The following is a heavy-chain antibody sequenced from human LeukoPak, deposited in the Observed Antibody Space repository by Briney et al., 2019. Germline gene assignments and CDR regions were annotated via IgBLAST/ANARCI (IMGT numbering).Heavy chain of an antibody. Sequence: GESLRLSCAASGFTFSTYSMTWVRQGPGKGLEWVSSIYPNGGSTFYADSMKGRFTISRDNSKNTLYLQMSSLRTEDTAIYYCTKDVVPDSGWDLDYWGQGTLVTVSS. J-gene: IGHJ4*02. V-gene: IGHV3-23*01. CDR2: IYPNGGST. CDR1: GFTFSTYS. D-gene: IGHD6-19*01. CDR3: TKDVVPDSGWDLDY.